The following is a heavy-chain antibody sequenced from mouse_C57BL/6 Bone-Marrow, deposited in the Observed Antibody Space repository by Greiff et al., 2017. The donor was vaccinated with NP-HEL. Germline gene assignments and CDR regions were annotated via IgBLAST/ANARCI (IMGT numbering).Heavy chain of an antibody. Sequence: EVKLMESGAELVRPGASVKLSCTASGFNIKDDYMHWVKQRPEQGLEWIGWIDPENGDTEYASKFQGKATITADTSSNTAYLQLSSLTSEDTAVYYCTRDYYGSSFYWYFDVWGTGTTVTVSS. D-gene: IGHD1-1*01. CDR3: TRDYYGSSFYWYFDV. CDR2: IDPENGDT. J-gene: IGHJ1*03. V-gene: IGHV14-4*01. CDR1: GFNIKDDY.